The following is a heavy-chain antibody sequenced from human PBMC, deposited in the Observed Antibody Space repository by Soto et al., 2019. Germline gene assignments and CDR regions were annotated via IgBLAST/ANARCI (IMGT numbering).Heavy chain of an antibody. Sequence: QITLKESGPTLVKPTQTLTLTCTFSGFSLSTSGVGVGWIRQPPGKALEWLALIYWDDDKRYSPSLKSRLTITKDTPKTHVVLTMNNMDPVDTAKYYCAHSDTPSFFGVVITTHALDIWGQGTMVTVSS. V-gene: IGHV2-5*02. CDR3: AHSDTPSFFGVVITTHALDI. D-gene: IGHD3-3*01. CDR1: GFSLSTSGVG. CDR2: IYWDDDK. J-gene: IGHJ3*02.